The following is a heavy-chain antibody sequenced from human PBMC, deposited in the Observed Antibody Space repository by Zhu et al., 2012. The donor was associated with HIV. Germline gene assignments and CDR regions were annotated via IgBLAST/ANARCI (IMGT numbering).Heavy chain of an antibody. CDR1: GGSFSGFY. CDR3: ARGGFRYSASGSYSFDY. V-gene: IGHV4-34*01. J-gene: IGHJ4*02. Sequence: QVQLQQWGAGLLKPSETLSLTCAVYGGSFSGFYWSWIRQPPGKGLKWIGEISQSGDSNYVPSLKSRVTLSVDTSKNQFSLKLNSVTAADTAVYYCARGGFRYSASGSYSFDYWGQGTLVTVSS. CDR2: ISQSGDS. D-gene: IGHD3-10*01.